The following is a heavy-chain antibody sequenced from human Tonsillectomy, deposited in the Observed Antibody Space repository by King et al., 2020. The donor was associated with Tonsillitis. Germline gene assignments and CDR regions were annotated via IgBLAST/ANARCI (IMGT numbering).Heavy chain of an antibody. V-gene: IGHV2-5*02. CDR2: IYWDDDK. D-gene: IGHD6-19*01. CDR3: AHSSLLADSRGWLNWFDP. Sequence: TLKESGPTLVKPTQTLTLTCTFSGFSLSTSGVGVGWIRQPPGKALEWLALIYWDDDKRYSPSLKSRLTITKDTSKNQVVLTMTNMDPVDTATYYCAHSSLLADSRGWLNWFDPWGQGTLVTVSS. J-gene: IGHJ5*02. CDR1: GFSLSTSGVG.